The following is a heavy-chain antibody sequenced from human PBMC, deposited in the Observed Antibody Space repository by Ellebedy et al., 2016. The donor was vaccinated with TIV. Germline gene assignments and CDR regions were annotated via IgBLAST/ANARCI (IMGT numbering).Heavy chain of an antibody. CDR3: ARDSEVRWFDP. V-gene: IGHV1-24*01. CDR2: FDPEDGET. D-gene: IGHD4-11*01. Sequence: ASVKVSCKVSGYTLTELSMHWVRQAPGKGLEWMGGFDPEDGETIYAQKFQGRVTMTRDTSTSTVYMDLSSLTSEDTAVYYCARDSEVRWFDPWGQGTLVTVSS. J-gene: IGHJ5*02. CDR1: GYTLTELS.